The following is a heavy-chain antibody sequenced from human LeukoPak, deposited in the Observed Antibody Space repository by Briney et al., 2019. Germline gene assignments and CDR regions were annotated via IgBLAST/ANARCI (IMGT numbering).Heavy chain of an antibody. CDR1: GYTFTTYG. CDR2: ISAYNGNT. CDR3: ARDGVVPAATVPDY. V-gene: IGHV1-18*01. J-gene: IGHJ4*02. Sequence: ASVRVSCKASGYTFTTYGISWVRQAPGQRLEWMGRISAYNGNTNYAQKLQGRVTMPTDTSTSTAYMELRSLRSDDTAVYYCARDGVVPAATVPDYWGQGTLVTVSS. D-gene: IGHD2-2*01.